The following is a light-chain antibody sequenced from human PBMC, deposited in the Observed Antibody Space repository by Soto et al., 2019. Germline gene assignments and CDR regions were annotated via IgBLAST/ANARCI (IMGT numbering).Light chain of an antibody. CDR1: SSDVGAYNY. J-gene: IGLJ2*01. V-gene: IGLV2-14*03. CDR3: NSFTTGSTLV. Sequence: QSVLTQPASVSGSPGQSITISCTGTSSDVGAYNYVSWYQHHPGKAPKLMIYDVSNRPSGVSNRFSGSKSGNTASLTISGLQAEDEADYYCNSFTTGSTLVFGGGTKVTVL. CDR2: DVS.